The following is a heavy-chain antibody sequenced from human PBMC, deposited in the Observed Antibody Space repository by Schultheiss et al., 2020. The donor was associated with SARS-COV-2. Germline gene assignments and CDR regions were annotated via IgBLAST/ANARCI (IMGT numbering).Heavy chain of an antibody. CDR2: VWYDESNK. Sequence: GGSLRLSCAASGFTFTSYALHWVRQAPGKGLEWVAVVWYDESNKSYADSVKGRFTISRDNSKDTLYLQMNSLRAEDTAVYYCVRDRRTFDYWGQGTLVTVSS. CDR1: GFTFTSYA. J-gene: IGHJ4*02. CDR3: VRDRRTFDY. V-gene: IGHV3-33*01.